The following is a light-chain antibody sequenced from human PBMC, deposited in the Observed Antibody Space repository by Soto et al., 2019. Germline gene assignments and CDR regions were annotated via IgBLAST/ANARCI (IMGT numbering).Light chain of an antibody. CDR3: QQSFSPLWT. V-gene: IGKV1-39*01. J-gene: IGKJ1*01. Sequence: DLQMTQSPSSLSASVGDRVTITCRASQSISNYLNWYQQKPGKAPKLLIYAASSMQSGVPSRFSGSGSETDFTLTISSLQPDDSATYYCQQSFSPLWTFGQGTKGEV. CDR2: AAS. CDR1: QSISNY.